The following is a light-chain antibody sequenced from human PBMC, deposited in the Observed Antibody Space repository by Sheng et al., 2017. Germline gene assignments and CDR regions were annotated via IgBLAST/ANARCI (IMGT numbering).Light chain of an antibody. CDR2: AAS. CDR3: LQDYNYPRT. Sequence: AIQMTQSPSSLSASVGDRVTITCRASQGIRNDLGWYQQKPGKAPNLLIYAASSLQSGVPSRFIGSGSGTDFTLTISSLQPEDFATYYCLQDYNYPRTFGQGTKVEIK. V-gene: IGKV1-6*01. J-gene: IGKJ1*01. CDR1: QGIRND.